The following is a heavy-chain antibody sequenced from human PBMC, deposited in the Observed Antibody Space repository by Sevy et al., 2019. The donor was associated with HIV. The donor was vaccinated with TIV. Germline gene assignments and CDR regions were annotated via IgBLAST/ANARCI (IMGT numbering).Heavy chain of an antibody. CDR3: AKGGGPESVFLEWSPSEAESRYFDL. D-gene: IGHD3-3*01. CDR2: IRYDGSEK. Sequence: GGSLRLSCTASGFIFSGYAMHWVRQAPGKGLEWVAFIRYDGSEKYSADSVKGRFTISRDNQQNALYLQMKNLRPDETAVYYCAKGGGPESVFLEWSPSEAESRYFDLWGRGTLVTVSS. V-gene: IGHV3-30*02. J-gene: IGHJ2*01. CDR1: GFIFSGYA.